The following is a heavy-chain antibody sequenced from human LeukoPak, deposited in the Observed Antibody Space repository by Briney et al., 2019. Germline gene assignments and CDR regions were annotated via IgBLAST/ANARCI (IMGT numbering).Heavy chain of an antibody. CDR3: ARGDLGYCSSPSCPTALYGMDV. CDR1: GGSISSYY. V-gene: IGHV4-59*01. CDR2: NYYSGTN. J-gene: IGHJ6*02. D-gene: IGHD2-2*01. Sequence: SETLSLTCTVSGGSISSYYWSWIRQPPGKGLEWIGYNYYSGTNNYNPSLKSRITISVDTSENQFSLKLSSVTAADTGVYYCARGDLGYCSSPSCPTALYGMDVWGQGTTVTVSS.